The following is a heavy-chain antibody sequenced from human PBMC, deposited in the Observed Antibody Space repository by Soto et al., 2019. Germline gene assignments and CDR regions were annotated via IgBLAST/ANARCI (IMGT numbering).Heavy chain of an antibody. V-gene: IGHV3-30*18. CDR2: ISYDGSNK. J-gene: IGHJ6*02. D-gene: IGHD5-12*01. CDR3: AKKMGLSGYGLDGYGMDV. Sequence: GGSLRLSCAASGFTFSSYGMHWVRQAPGKGLEWVAVISYDGSNKYYADSVKGRFTISRDNSKNTLYLQMNSLRAEDTAVYYCAKKMGLSGYGLDGYGMDVWGQGTTVTVSS. CDR1: GFTFSSYG.